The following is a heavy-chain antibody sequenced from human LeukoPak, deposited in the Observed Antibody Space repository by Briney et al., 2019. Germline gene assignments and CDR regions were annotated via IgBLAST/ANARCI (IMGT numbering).Heavy chain of an antibody. CDR1: GGTFSSYA. CDR2: IIPIFGTA. D-gene: IGHD3-10*01. J-gene: IGHJ4*02. CDR3: GRPLQRGSWTQRALDY. V-gene: IGHV1-69*01. Sequence: ASVTVSCKASGGTFSSYAISWVRQAPGQGLEWMGEIIPIFGTANYAQKFQGRVTITADESTSTAYMELSSLRSEDTAVYYCGRPLQRGSWTQRALDYWGQGTLVTVSS.